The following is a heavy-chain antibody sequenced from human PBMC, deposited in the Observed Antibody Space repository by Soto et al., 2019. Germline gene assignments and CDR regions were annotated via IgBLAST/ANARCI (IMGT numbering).Heavy chain of an antibody. D-gene: IGHD3-22*01. J-gene: IGHJ4*02. Sequence: GGALRVSCPASGVPLSSYAMSWVRQAPGKGLEWVSAISGSGGSTYYADSVKGRFTISRDNSKNTLYLQMNSLRAEDTAVYYCAKVSYYYDSSGYPGYWGQGTLVTVSS. CDR1: GVPLSSYA. V-gene: IGHV3-23*01. CDR3: AKVSYYYDSSGYPGY. CDR2: ISGSGGST.